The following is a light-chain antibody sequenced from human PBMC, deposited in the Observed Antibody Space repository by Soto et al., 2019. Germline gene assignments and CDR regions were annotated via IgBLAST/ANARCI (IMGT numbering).Light chain of an antibody. CDR1: GSDVGGYNY. Sequence: QSALTQPASVSGSPGQSITISCTGTGSDVGGYNYVSWYQHHPGKAPKLMIYEVSNRPSGVSNRFSGSKSGNTASLTISGLQAEDEADYYCSSYTSISTLFGGGTQLTVL. CDR2: EVS. V-gene: IGLV2-14*01. J-gene: IGLJ2*01. CDR3: SSYTSISTL.